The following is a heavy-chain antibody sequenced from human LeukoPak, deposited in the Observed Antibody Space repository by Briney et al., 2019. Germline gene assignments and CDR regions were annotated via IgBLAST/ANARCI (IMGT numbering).Heavy chain of an antibody. CDR3: AKVSGWELLWGMTFDY. J-gene: IGHJ4*02. D-gene: IGHD1-26*01. Sequence: GGSLRLSCAASGFTFDDYAMHWVRQAPGKGLEWVSGISWNSGSIGYADSVKGRFTISRDNAKNSLYLQMNSLRAEDTALYYCAKVSGWELLWGMTFDYWGQGTLVTVSS. CDR2: ISWNSGSI. V-gene: IGHV3-9*01. CDR1: GFTFDDYA.